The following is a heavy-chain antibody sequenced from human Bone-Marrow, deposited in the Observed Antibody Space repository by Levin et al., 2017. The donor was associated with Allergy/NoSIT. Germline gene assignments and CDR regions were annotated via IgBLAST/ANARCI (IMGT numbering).Heavy chain of an antibody. J-gene: IGHJ4*02. D-gene: IGHD3-10*01. CDR2: IYPGDSET. CDR1: GYQFTDYW. Sequence: GESLKISCKGSGYQFTDYWIGWVRQLPGKGLEWMGNIYPGDSETRSSPSFQGQVTFSVDKSMNTAYLQLDSLRSADTAMYDCARHSDELTPYYGEWVEEHYFDHWGQGTLVTVSS. CDR3: ARHSDELTPYYGEWVEEHYFDH. V-gene: IGHV5-51*01.